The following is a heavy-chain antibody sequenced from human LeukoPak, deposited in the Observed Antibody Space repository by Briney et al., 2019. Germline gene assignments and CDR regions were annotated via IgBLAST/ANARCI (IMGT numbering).Heavy chain of an antibody. CDR1: GFTFTSYG. D-gene: IGHD3-10*01. V-gene: IGHV1-18*01. CDR3: ARGGLWFGELLRTLDP. J-gene: IGHJ5*02. CDR2: ISAYNGYT. Sequence: ASVKVSCKASGFTFTSYGFSWVRQAPGQGLEWMGWISAYNGYTNYAQKLQGRVTMTTDTSTSTAYMELRSLRSDDAAVYYCARGGLWFGELLRTLDPWGQGTLVTVSS.